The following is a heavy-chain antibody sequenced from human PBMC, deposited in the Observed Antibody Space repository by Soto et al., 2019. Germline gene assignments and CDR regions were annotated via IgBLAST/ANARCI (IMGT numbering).Heavy chain of an antibody. V-gene: IGHV3-66*01. Sequence: EEQLVESGGDLVQPGGSLRLSCAASEFTVSNNYMSWVRQAPGKGLEWVSLIYSGGSTYYADSVKGRFTISRDSSKNTLYLQMNSLRAEDTSMYYCAAYSHKGYWGQGTLVTVSS. CDR2: IYSGGST. CDR1: EFTVSNNY. J-gene: IGHJ4*02. D-gene: IGHD3-16*01. CDR3: AAYSHKGY.